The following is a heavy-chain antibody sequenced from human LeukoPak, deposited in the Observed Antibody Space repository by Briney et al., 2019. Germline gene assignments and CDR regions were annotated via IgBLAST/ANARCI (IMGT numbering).Heavy chain of an antibody. Sequence: GGSLRLSCAASGFTFNNCAMSWVRQAPGEGLEWVSTITGSGGSTFYADSVKGRFTISRDNSKNTLYLQMNSLRAEDTAVYYCAKVRGATFKLCYFDCWGQGTLATVSP. V-gene: IGHV3-23*01. CDR2: ITGSGGST. CDR3: AKVRGATFKLCYFDC. J-gene: IGHJ4*02. D-gene: IGHD2-15*01. CDR1: GFTFNNCA.